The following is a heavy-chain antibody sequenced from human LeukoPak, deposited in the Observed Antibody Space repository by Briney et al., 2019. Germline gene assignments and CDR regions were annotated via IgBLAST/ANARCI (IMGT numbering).Heavy chain of an antibody. CDR2: IRSKAYGGTT. Sequence: GGSLRLSCTASGFTFGDYAMSWFRQAPGKGLEWVGFIRSKAYGGTTEYAASVKGRFTISRDDSKSIAYLHMNSLKTEDTAVYYCTRGYRGYSYGYGDYWGQGTLVTVSS. CDR3: TRGYRGYSYGYGDY. J-gene: IGHJ4*02. D-gene: IGHD5-18*01. V-gene: IGHV3-49*03. CDR1: GFTFGDYA.